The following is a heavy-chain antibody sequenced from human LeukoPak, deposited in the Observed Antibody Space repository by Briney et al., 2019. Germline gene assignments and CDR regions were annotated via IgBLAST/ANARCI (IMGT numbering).Heavy chain of an antibody. D-gene: IGHD6-13*01. V-gene: IGHV3-53*01. CDR2: IYSGGST. Sequence: GGSLRLSCAASGFTVSSNYMSWVRQAPGKGLEWVSVIYSGGSTYYAGSVKGRFTISRDNSKNTLYLQMNSLRAEDTAVYYCARDIAGTYFDYWGQGTLVTVSS. CDR1: GFTVSSNY. CDR3: ARDIAGTYFDY. J-gene: IGHJ4*02.